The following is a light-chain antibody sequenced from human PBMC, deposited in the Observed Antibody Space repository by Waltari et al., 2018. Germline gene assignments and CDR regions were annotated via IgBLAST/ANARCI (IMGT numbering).Light chain of an antibody. V-gene: IGLV1-40*01. Sequence: QSVLTQPPSVSGAPGQRVTVSCTGTNSNIGAGYAVHWYQQLPGTAPKLLIYDNTNRPSGVPDRFSGSTSGTSASLAITGLQSEDEADYYCQTYDSSLSGSLFGSGTKVTVL. CDR2: DNT. J-gene: IGLJ6*01. CDR3: QTYDSSLSGSL. CDR1: NSNIGAGYA.